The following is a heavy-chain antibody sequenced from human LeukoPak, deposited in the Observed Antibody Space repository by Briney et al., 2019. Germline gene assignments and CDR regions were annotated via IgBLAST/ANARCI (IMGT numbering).Heavy chain of an antibody. Sequence: ASVKVSCKASGGTFSSYAISWVRQAPGQGLEWMGGIIPIFGTANYAQKFQGRVTITADESTSTAYMELSSLRSEDTAVYYCAQLRFHYYGMDVWGQGTTVTASS. CDR3: AQLRFHYYGMDV. CDR2: IIPIFGTA. D-gene: IGHD3-16*01. CDR1: GGTFSSYA. V-gene: IGHV1-69*13. J-gene: IGHJ6*02.